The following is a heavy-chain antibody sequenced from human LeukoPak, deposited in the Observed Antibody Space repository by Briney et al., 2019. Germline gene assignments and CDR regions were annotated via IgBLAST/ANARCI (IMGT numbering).Heavy chain of an antibody. CDR1: GFTFNNYW. V-gene: IGHV3-74*01. Sequence: GGSLRLSCAASGFTFNNYWMHWVRQAPGKGLVWVSHINRDGSSTNYADSVKGRFTISRDNAKNTLYLQMNSLRAEDMAVYYCARAGPDYWGQGTLVTVSS. J-gene: IGHJ4*02. CDR2: INRDGSST. CDR3: ARAGPDY.